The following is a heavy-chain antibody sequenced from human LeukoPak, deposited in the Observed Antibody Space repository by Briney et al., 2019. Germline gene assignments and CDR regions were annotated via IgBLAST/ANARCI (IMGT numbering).Heavy chain of an antibody. CDR3: AKGTEYFFGPSDAFDI. CDR2: ISGSGGST. CDR1: GFTFSSYS. D-gene: IGHD3-3*01. Sequence: PGGSLRLSCAASGFTFSSYSMNWVRQAPGKGLEWVSAISGSGGSTYYADSVKGRFTISRDNSKNTLYLQMNSLRAEDTAVYYCAKGTEYFFGPSDAFDIWGQGTMVTVSS. J-gene: IGHJ3*02. V-gene: IGHV3-23*01.